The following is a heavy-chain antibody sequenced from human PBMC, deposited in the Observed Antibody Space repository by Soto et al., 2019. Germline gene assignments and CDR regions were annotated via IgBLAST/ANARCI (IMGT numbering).Heavy chain of an antibody. CDR1: GGTFSSYT. Sequence: QVQLVQSGAEVKKPGSSVKVSCKASGGTFSSYTISWVRQAPGQGLEWMGRIIPILGIANYAQKFQGRVTITADKSTSTAYMELSSLRSEDTAMYYCARAPYSSSPYNWFDPWGQGTLVTVSS. CDR2: IIPILGIA. J-gene: IGHJ5*02. D-gene: IGHD6-6*01. V-gene: IGHV1-69*02. CDR3: ARAPYSSSPYNWFDP.